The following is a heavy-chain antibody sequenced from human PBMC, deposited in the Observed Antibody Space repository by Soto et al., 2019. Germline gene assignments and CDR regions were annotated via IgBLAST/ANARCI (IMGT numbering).Heavy chain of an antibody. CDR2: ISAYNGNT. V-gene: IGHV1-18*04. Sequence: GASVKVSCKASGYTFTSYGISWVRQAPGQGLEWMGWISAYNGNTNYAQKLQGRVTMTTDTSTSTAYMELRSLRSDDTAVYYCVSSSSGGYFDYWGQGTLVTVSS. J-gene: IGHJ4*02. CDR3: VSSSSGGYFDY. D-gene: IGHD2-15*01. CDR1: GYTFTSYG.